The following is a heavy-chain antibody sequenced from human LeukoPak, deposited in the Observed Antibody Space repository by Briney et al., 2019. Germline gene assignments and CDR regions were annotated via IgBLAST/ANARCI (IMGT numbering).Heavy chain of an antibody. D-gene: IGHD3-10*01. CDR2: IIPIFGTA. CDR1: GGTFSSYA. Sequence: ASVKVSCKASGGTFSSYAISWVRQAPGQGLEWMGGIIPIFGTANYAQKFQGRVTITADESTSTAYMELSSLRSEDTAVYYCARSIWFGELSYYYYYMDVWGKGTTVTISS. V-gene: IGHV1-69*01. CDR3: ARSIWFGELSYYYYYMDV. J-gene: IGHJ6*03.